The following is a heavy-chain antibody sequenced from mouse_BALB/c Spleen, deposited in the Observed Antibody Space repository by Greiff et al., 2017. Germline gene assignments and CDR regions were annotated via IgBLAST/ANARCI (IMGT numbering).Heavy chain of an antibody. Sequence: DVMLVESGGGLVQPGGSLKLSCAASGFTFSSYTMSWVRQTPEKRLEWVAYISNGGGSTYYPDTVKGRFTISRDNAKNTLYLQMSSLKSEDTAMYYCARHSGFDYWGQGTSVTVSS. V-gene: IGHV5-12-2*01. CDR1: GFTFSSYT. CDR2: ISNGGGST. J-gene: IGHJ4*01. CDR3: ARHSGFDY. D-gene: IGHD3-1*01.